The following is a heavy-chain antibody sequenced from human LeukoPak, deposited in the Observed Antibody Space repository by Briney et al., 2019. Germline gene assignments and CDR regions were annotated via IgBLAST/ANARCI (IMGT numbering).Heavy chain of an antibody. V-gene: IGHV4-34*01. D-gene: IGHD3-22*01. CDR3: ASKDSSGNYFDY. CDR1: GGSFSGYY. CDR2: INHSGST. Sequence: SETLSLTCAVYGGSFSGYYWSWIRQPPGKGLEGIGEINHSGSTNYNPSLKSRVTISVDTSKNQFSLKLSSVTAADTAVYYCASKDSSGNYFDYWGQGTLVTVSS. J-gene: IGHJ4*02.